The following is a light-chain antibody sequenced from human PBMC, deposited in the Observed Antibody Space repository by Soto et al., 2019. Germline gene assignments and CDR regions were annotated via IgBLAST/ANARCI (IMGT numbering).Light chain of an antibody. J-gene: IGKJ4*01. Sequence: DIQMTQSPSSLSASVGDRVTITCQASQDISNYLNWYQQKPGKAPKLLIYDASNLETGVPSRFSGSGSGTDFNLTISSLQPEDIATYYCQQYDNLPLTFGGGTKVEIK. CDR3: QQYDNLPLT. V-gene: IGKV1-33*01. CDR1: QDISNY. CDR2: DAS.